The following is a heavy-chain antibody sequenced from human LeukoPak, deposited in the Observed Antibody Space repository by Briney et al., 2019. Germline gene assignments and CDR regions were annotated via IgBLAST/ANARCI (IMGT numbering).Heavy chain of an antibody. CDR1: GFTFSSYS. D-gene: IGHD1-26*01. Sequence: GGSLRLSCAASGFTFSSYSMSWVRQAPGKGLEWVSFISSSSSKIYYADSVKGRLTISRDNAKNSLSLQMSSLSAEDTAVYFCARVRVDGWWEQLPRGLIDYWGQGTLVTVSS. CDR2: ISSSSSKI. CDR3: ARVRVDGWWEQLPRGLIDY. J-gene: IGHJ4*02. V-gene: IGHV3-21*01.